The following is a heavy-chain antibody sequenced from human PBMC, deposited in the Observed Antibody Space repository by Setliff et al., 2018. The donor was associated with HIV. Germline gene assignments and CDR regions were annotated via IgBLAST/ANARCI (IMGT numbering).Heavy chain of an antibody. J-gene: IGHJ4*02. CDR1: GGSIRSGGYY. Sequence: ETLSLTCTVSGGSIRSGGYYWAWIRQPPGKGLEWIGNIFYSGHTFYNPSLRSRVTISVDTSKNQFSLKLSSVTAADTAVYYCARGVAAAGLWGQGTLVTVSS. V-gene: IGHV4-39*07. D-gene: IGHD6-13*01. CDR2: IFYSGHT. CDR3: ARGVAAAGL.